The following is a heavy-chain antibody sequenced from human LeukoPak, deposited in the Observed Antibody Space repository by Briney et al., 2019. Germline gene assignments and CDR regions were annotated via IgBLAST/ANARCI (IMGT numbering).Heavy chain of an antibody. CDR1: GXTFSSYW. CDR2: INSDGSST. D-gene: IGHD6-6*01. J-gene: IGHJ4*02. V-gene: IGHV3-74*01. CDR3: ASTLSSSPH. Sequence: GGSLRLSCAASGXTFSSYWMHWVHKATGKGLVWVSRINSDGSSTNYADSVKGRFTISRDNAKNTLYLQMNSLRAEDTAVYYCASTLSSSPHWGRGTLVTVSS.